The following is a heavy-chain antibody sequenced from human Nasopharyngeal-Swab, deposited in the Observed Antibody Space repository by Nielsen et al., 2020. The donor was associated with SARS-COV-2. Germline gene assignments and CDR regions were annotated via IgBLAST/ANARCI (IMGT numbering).Heavy chain of an antibody. CDR3: ARVLGVVYAMDV. CDR1: GFTFSSHG. CDR2: ISFDGNYK. Sequence: GGSLSLSCAASGFTFSSHGMHWVRRSPGKGLEWVAFISFDGNYKDFPDSVKGRFTISRDNSKNILYLQMNSLRTEDTAVYYCARVLGVVYAMDVWGQGTTVTVSS. D-gene: IGHD3-3*01. V-gene: IGHV3-30*03. J-gene: IGHJ6*02.